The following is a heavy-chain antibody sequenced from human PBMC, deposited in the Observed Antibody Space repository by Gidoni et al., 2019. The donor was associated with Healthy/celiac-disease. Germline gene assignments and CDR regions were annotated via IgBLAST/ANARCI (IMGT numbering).Heavy chain of an antibody. CDR2: IYSGGRT. Sequence: EVQLVESGGGLVQPGGSLRLSCAASGFTVSSNYMGWVRQAPGKGLEGVSVIYSGGRTYYADSVKGRFTISRDNSKNTLYLQMNSLRAEDTAVYYCARGLELRYFDWPGDYFDYWGQGTLVTVSS. D-gene: IGHD3-9*01. J-gene: IGHJ4*02. CDR3: ARGLELRYFDWPGDYFDY. CDR1: GFTVSSNY. V-gene: IGHV3-66*01.